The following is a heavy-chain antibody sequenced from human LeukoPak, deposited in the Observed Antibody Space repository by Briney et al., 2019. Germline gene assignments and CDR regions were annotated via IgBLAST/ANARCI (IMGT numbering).Heavy chain of an antibody. D-gene: IGHD3-10*01. CDR3: VITGYYYGSGTELDY. CDR1: GYTFTSYG. CDR2: ISAYNGNT. J-gene: IGHJ4*02. V-gene: IGHV1-18*01. Sequence: ASVKVSCKASGYTFTSYGISWVRQAPGQGLEWMGWISAYNGNTNYAQKLQGRVTMTTDTSTSTAYMELRSLRSDDTAVYYCVITGYYYGSGTELDYWGQGTLVTVSS.